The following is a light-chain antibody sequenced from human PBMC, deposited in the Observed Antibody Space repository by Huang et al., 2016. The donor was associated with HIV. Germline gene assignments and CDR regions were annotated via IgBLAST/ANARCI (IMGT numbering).Light chain of an antibody. CDR3: QQRSTWPRSIT. V-gene: IGKV3-11*01. CDR1: QNINDF. J-gene: IGKJ5*01. CDR2: DAS. Sequence: EIVLTQSPATLSLSPGERATVSCRASQNINDFLAWYQQTPGQPPRLLIYDASSRGSGIPARFSGNGSGTHFTLMISSLEPEDFAIYYCQQRSTWPRSITFGQGTRLEI.